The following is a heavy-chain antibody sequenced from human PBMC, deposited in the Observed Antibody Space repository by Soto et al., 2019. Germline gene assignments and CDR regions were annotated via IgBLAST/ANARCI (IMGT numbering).Heavy chain of an antibody. J-gene: IGHJ4*02. CDR2: IRRKPNNYAT. CDR3: ISARDGYNYDY. Sequence: EVQLVESGGGLVQPGGSLKLSCAASGFTFSGSVMQWVRQASGKGLEWVGRIRRKPNNYATTYAASVKGRFTISRDDSRDTAYLQMDSLKTEDTAMYYCISARDGYNYDYWGQGTLVTVSS. D-gene: IGHD5-12*01. V-gene: IGHV3-73*02. CDR1: GFTFSGSV.